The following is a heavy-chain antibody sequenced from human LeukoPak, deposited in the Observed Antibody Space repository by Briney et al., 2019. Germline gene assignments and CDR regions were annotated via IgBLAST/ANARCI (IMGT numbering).Heavy chain of an antibody. J-gene: IGHJ5*02. CDR3: ARTSAASYNWFDP. D-gene: IGHD2-2*01. Sequence: SETLSLTCAVYGGSFSGYYWSWIRQPPGKGLEWIGEINHSGSTNYNPSLKSRVTISVDTSKNQFSLKLSSVTAADTAVYYCARTSAASYNWFDPWGQGTLVTVSS. CDR2: INHSGST. V-gene: IGHV4-34*01. CDR1: GGSFSGYY.